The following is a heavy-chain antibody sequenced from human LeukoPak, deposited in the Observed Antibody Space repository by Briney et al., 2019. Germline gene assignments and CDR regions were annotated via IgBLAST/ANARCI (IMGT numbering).Heavy chain of an antibody. CDR2: IYTNEST. J-gene: IGHJ4*02. CDR1: GGSISSGSYY. V-gene: IGHV4-61*02. Sequence: SETLSLTCTVSGGSISSGSYYWSWIRQPAGKGLGWIGRIYTNESTNYNPSLKSRVTISVDTSKNQFSLKLSSVTAADTAVYYCASSAKYYYDSSGYLYYFDYWGQGTLVTVSS. CDR3: ASSAKYYYDSSGYLYYFDY. D-gene: IGHD3-22*01.